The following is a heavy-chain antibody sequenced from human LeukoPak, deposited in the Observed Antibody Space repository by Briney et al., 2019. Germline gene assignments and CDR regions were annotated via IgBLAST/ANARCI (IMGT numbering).Heavy chain of an antibody. CDR2: IIPMFGSV. Sequence: SVKVSCKASGGTFSNYAINWVRQAPGQGLEWMGGIIPMFGSVKYAQKLQGRVTLRTDESTSTAYMELSSLTSEDTAVYYCVFDSSGYLSRSLPPYFDHWGQGTLVIVS. CDR1: GGTFSNYA. CDR3: VFDSSGYLSRSLPPYFDH. J-gene: IGHJ4*02. D-gene: IGHD3-22*01. V-gene: IGHV1-69*05.